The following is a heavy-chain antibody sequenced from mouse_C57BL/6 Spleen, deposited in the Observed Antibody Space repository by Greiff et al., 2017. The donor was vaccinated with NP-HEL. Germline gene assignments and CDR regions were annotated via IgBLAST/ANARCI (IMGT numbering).Heavy chain of an antibody. CDR3: TRGKITTGVASRGYFDV. CDR2: IDPETGGT. D-gene: IGHD1-1*01. V-gene: IGHV1-15*01. Sequence: VQLQQSGAELVRPGASVTLSCKASGYTFTDYEMHWVKQTPVHGLEWIGAIDPETGGTAYNQKFKGKAILTADKSSSTAYMELRRLTSEDSAVYYCTRGKITTGVASRGYFDVWGTGTTVTVAS. CDR1: GYTFTDYE. J-gene: IGHJ1*03.